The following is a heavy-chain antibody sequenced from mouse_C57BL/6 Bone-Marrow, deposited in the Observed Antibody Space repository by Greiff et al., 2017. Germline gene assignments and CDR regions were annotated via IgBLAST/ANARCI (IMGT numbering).Heavy chain of an antibody. D-gene: IGHD2-5*01. J-gene: IGHJ4*01. V-gene: IGHV5-4*01. Sequence: DVKLVESGGGLVKPGGSLKLSCAASGFTFSSYAMSWVRQTPEKRLEWVATISDGGSYTYYPDNVKGRFTISRDNAKNNLYLQMSHLKSEDTAMYYCARDRYYSNHLDYWGQGTTVTVSS. CDR2: ISDGGSYT. CDR3: ARDRYYSNHLDY. CDR1: GFTFSSYA.